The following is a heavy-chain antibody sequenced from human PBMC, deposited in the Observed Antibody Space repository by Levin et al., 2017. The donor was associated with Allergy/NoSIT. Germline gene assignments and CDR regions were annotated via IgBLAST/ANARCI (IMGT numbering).Heavy chain of an antibody. CDR3: AREGSLPAAMIWNWFDP. J-gene: IGHJ5*02. Sequence: SETLSLTCTVSGGSISSGGYYWSWIRQHPGKGLEWIGYIYYSGSTYYNPSLKSRVTISVDTSKNQFSLKLSSVTAADTAVYYCAREGSLPAAMIWNWFDPWGQGTLVTVSS. D-gene: IGHD2-2*01. CDR1: GGSISSGGYY. V-gene: IGHV4-31*03. CDR2: IYYSGST.